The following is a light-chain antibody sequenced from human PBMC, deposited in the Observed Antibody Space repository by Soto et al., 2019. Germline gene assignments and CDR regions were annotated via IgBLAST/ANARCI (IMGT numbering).Light chain of an antibody. CDR2: DAS. CDR1: QSISSW. J-gene: IGKJ5*01. CDR3: QQRHSYPIT. Sequence: DIQMTQSPSTLSASLGDRVTITCRASQSISSWLAWYQQKPGKAPKLLIYDASSLESGVPYRFSGSGSWTEFTLTISSLQTEDFATYYCQQRHSYPITFGQGTRLEIK. V-gene: IGKV1-5*01.